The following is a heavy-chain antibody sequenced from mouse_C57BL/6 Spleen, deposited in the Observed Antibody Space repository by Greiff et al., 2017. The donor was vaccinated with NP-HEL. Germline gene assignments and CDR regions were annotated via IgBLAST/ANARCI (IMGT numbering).Heavy chain of an antibody. CDR3: ARWGITTVVESYYYAMDY. V-gene: IGHV1-9*01. Sequence: QVQLQQSGAELMKPGASVKLSCKATGYTFTGYWIEWVKQRPGHGLEWIGEILPGSGSTNYNEKFKGKATFTADTSSNTAYRQLSRLTTEDSAIYYCARWGITTVVESYYYAMDYWGQGTSVTVSS. CDR2: ILPGSGST. CDR1: GYTFTGYW. D-gene: IGHD1-1*01. J-gene: IGHJ4*01.